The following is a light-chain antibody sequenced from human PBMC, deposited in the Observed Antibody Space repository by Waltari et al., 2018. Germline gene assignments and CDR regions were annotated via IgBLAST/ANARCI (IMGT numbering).Light chain of an antibody. CDR2: YDD. Sequence: QSVLTQPPSVSEAPRQRVTISCSGSSSNIGTNALNWYQQLPGKAPKLLIYYDDLLPSGVSDRFSGSKSGTSASLAISGLQSEDEADYYCAAWDDSLSGVVFGGGTKLTVL. V-gene: IGLV1-36*01. J-gene: IGLJ2*01. CDR1: SSNIGTNA. CDR3: AAWDDSLSGVV.